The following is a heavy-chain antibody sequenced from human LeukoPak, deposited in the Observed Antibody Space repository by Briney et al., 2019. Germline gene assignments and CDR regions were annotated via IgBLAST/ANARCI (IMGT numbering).Heavy chain of an antibody. CDR2: IYYSGST. Sequence: SETLSLTCTVSGGSISSYYWSWIRQPPGKGLEWIGYIYYSGSTNYNSSLKSRVTISVDTSKNQFSLKLSSVTAADTAVYYCARAEYSSSNWFDPWGQGTLVTVSS. CDR3: ARAEYSSSNWFDP. D-gene: IGHD6-13*01. CDR1: GGSISSYY. V-gene: IGHV4-59*01. J-gene: IGHJ5*02.